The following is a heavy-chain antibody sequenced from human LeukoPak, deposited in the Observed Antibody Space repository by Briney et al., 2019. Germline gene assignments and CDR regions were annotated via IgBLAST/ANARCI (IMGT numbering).Heavy chain of an antibody. Sequence: PGGSLRLSCAASGFTFSGSAMHWVRHASGKGLEWVGCIRSKANSYATAYAPSVKGRFTISRYDSRNTAYLQMNSLKTEDTAVYYCTRHGQSSSSWSPGGARFDPWGQGTLVTVSS. CDR3: TRHGQSSSSWSPGGARFDP. J-gene: IGHJ5*02. CDR1: GFTFSGSA. D-gene: IGHD6-13*01. V-gene: IGHV3-73*01. CDR2: IRSKANSYAT.